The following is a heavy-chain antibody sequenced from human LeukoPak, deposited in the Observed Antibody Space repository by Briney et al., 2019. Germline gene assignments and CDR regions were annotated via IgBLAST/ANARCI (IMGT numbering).Heavy chain of an antibody. CDR3: ARDEGDYYFDY. V-gene: IGHV3-74*01. J-gene: IGHJ4*02. CDR2: IKTDESST. CDR1: GFTFSSYW. Sequence: GSLRLSCAASGFTFSSYWMHWVRQAPGKGLVWVSRIKTDESSTNYADSVKGRFTISRDNAKNTLYLQMNSLRVEDTAVYYCARDEGDYYFDYWGQGTLVTVSA. D-gene: IGHD2-21*02.